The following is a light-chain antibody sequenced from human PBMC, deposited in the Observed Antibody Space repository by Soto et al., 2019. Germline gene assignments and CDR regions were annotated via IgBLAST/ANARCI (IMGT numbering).Light chain of an antibody. Sequence: DIQMIQSPSTLSASVGDRVTITCRASQSISSWLAWYQQKPWKAPKLLIYDASSLESGFPSRFSGSGSGTEFTLTISSLQPDDFATYYCQQYYSYSRTFGQGTKVEIK. CDR1: QSISSW. CDR2: DAS. V-gene: IGKV1-5*01. CDR3: QQYYSYSRT. J-gene: IGKJ1*01.